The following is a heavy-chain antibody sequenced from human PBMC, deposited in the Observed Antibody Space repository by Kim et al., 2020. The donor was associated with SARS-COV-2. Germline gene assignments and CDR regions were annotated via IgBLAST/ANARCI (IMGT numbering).Heavy chain of an antibody. CDR3: ARTYYDILTGLWGGNWFDP. J-gene: IGHJ5*02. CDR1: GGSISSYY. D-gene: IGHD3-9*01. V-gene: IGHV4-59*08. Sequence: SETLSLTCTVSGGSISSYYWSWIRQPPGKGLEWIGYIYYSGSTNYNPSLKSRVTISVDTSKNQFSLQLSPVTAADTAVYYCARTYYDILTGLWGGNWFDPWGQGTLVTVSS. CDR2: IYYSGST.